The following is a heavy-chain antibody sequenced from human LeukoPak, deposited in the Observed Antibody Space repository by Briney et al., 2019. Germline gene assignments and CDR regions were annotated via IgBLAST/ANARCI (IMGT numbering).Heavy chain of an antibody. CDR3: ARDFRAFDI. CDR2: INWNGGST. Sequence: AGSLRLSCVASAFTFSSYWMTWVRQAPGKGLEWVSGINWNGGSTGYADSVKGRFTISRDNAKNSLYLQMNSLRAEDTALYYCARDFRAFDIWGQGTMVTVSS. J-gene: IGHJ3*02. V-gene: IGHV3-20*04. CDR1: AFTFSSYW.